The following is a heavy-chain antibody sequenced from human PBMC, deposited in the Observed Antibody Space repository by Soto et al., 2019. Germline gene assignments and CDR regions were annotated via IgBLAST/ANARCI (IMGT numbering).Heavy chain of an antibody. D-gene: IGHD3-3*01. J-gene: IGHJ4*02. CDR3: ATLNSFGADY. V-gene: IGHV3-74*01. CDR2: IVGDGSFT. Sequence: WGSLRLSCASSGFTFSIYSMHWVRQAPGEGLVWVSHIVGDGSFTDYADSVKGRFTISRDNAKNTVYLQMNSLGAEDTAVYYCATLNSFGADYWGQGTMVTVSS. CDR1: GFTFSIYS.